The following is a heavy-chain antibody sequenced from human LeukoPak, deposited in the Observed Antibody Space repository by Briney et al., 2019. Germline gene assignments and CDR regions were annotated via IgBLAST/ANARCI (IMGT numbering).Heavy chain of an antibody. Sequence: ASVKVSCKASGYTFTSYDINWVRQATGQGLEWMGWMNPNSGNTGYAQKFQGRVTITRNTSISTAYMELSRLRSDDTAVYYCARVSWFPGTSYYYMDVWGKGTTVTVSS. CDR2: MNPNSGNT. CDR3: ARVSWFPGTSYYYMDV. CDR1: GYTFTSYD. J-gene: IGHJ6*03. V-gene: IGHV1-8*03. D-gene: IGHD1-1*01.